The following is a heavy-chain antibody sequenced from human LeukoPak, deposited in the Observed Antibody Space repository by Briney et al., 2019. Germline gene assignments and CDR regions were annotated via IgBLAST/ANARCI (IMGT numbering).Heavy chain of an antibody. CDR2: ISGHNGNT. V-gene: IGHV1-18*01. CDR3: ARTYKILTGFSTACDS. J-gene: IGHJ4*02. CDR1: GYTFTNYG. Sequence: ASVKVSCKTSGYTFTNYGVTWVRQAPGQGLEWMGWISGHNGNTIYVQKVQDRVTMTTDTSTSTAYMELRSLRSDDTAVYYCARTYKILTGFSTACDSWGQGTLITVSS. D-gene: IGHD3-9*01.